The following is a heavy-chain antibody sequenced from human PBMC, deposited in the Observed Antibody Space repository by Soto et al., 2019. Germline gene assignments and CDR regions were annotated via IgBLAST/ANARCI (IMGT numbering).Heavy chain of an antibody. D-gene: IGHD1-26*01. V-gene: IGHV1-3*01. CDR1: GYTFSGYT. Sequence: SVKVSCTAAGYTFSGYTMHLVRHSAGERVEWMGWINAGNGNKKYSQKFQGRVTITRDTSASTAYMELSSLRSEETAVYYRARAGGSYKLFDYYYGMDVWGQGITVTV. CDR2: INAGNGNK. CDR3: ARAGGSYKLFDYYYGMDV. J-gene: IGHJ6*01.